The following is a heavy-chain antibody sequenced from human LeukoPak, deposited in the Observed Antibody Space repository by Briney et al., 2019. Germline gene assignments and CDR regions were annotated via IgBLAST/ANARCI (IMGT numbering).Heavy chain of an antibody. J-gene: IGHJ4*02. CDR1: GFTFSSYS. Sequence: GGSLRLSCAASGFTFSSYSMNWVRQAPGKGLEWVSSISSSSSYIYYADSVKGRFTISRDNAKNSLYLQMNSLRAEDTAVYYCARSYDLWSGYYNPFDYWGQGTLVTVSS. CDR2: ISSSSSYI. D-gene: IGHD3-3*01. V-gene: IGHV3-21*01. CDR3: ARSYDLWSGYYNPFDY.